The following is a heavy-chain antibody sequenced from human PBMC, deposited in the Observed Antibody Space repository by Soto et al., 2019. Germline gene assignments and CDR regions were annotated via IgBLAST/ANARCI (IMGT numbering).Heavy chain of an antibody. V-gene: IGHV3-23*01. D-gene: IGHD3-9*01. Sequence: EVQLLESGGGLVQPGGSLRLSCAASGFTFSSYAMSWVRQAPGKGLEWVSAISGSGGSTYYADSVKGRFTISRDNSKNPLYLQMNSLRAEDTAVYYCAKRTYYDILPHYWGQGTLVTVSS. CDR1: GFTFSSYA. CDR2: ISGSGGST. J-gene: IGHJ4*02. CDR3: AKRTYYDILPHY.